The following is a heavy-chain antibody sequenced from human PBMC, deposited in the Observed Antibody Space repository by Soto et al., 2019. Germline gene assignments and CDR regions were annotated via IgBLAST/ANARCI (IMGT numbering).Heavy chain of an antibody. V-gene: IGHV1-69*13. CDR3: ARDIGDGYNDAFHI. Sequence: SVKVSCKASGGTFSSYAISWVRQAPGQGLEWMGGIIPILGTANYAQKFQGRVTITADESTSTAYMELGSLRSEDTAVYYCARDIGDGYNDAFHIWGQGTMVTVSS. D-gene: IGHD5-12*01. J-gene: IGHJ3*02. CDR2: IIPILGTA. CDR1: GGTFSSYA.